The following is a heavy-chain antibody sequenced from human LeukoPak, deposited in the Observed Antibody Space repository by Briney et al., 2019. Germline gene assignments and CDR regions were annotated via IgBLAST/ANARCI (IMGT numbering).Heavy chain of an antibody. CDR1: GFTFSSYA. Sequence: PGGSLRLSCAASGFTFSSYAMSWVRQAPGKGLEWVSAISGSGGSTYYADSVKGRFTISRDNSKNTLYLQVNSLRAEDTAVYYCAKDLLYCSSTSCHPIAGMDVWGQGTTVTVSS. D-gene: IGHD2-2*01. CDR2: ISGSGGST. J-gene: IGHJ6*02. V-gene: IGHV3-23*01. CDR3: AKDLLYCSSTSCHPIAGMDV.